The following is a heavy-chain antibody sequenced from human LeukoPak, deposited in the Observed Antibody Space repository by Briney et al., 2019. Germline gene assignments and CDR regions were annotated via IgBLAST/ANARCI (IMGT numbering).Heavy chain of an antibody. CDR1: GFTFTDYY. CDR3: ARSPDVVDTWFDL. D-gene: IGHD5-18*01. V-gene: IGHV3-11*03. CDR2: LSTSTTFI. Sequence: PGGSLRLSCAASGFTFTDYYMSWIRQAPGKGLEWVSYLSTSTTFINYADSVRGRFTISRDNAKNSLYLQMNSLRAEDTAVYYCARSPDVVDTWFDLWGQGTLVTVSS. J-gene: IGHJ5*02.